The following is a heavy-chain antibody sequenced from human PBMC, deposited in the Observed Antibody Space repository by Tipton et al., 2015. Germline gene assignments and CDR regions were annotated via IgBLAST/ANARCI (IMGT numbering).Heavy chain of an antibody. V-gene: IGHV4-59*01. CDR3: ARARGRHGGLFDP. Sequence: TLSLTCSVSSDSISKYYWSWIRQPPGKELEWIGYIQYSGSTNYNPSLKSRVTISVDTSKTQFSLKMSSVTASDTAVYYCARARGRHGGLFDPWGQGTLVTVPS. J-gene: IGHJ5*02. CDR1: SDSISKYY. D-gene: IGHD4-23*01. CDR2: IQYSGST.